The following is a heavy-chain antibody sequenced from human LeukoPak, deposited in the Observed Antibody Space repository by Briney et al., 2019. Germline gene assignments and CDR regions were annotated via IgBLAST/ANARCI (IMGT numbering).Heavy chain of an antibody. D-gene: IGHD3-16*01. V-gene: IGHV3-7*03. CDR3: ARGGGLDV. CDR1: GFTFNSYW. Sequence: GGSLRLSCAASGFTFNSYWMNWVRQAPGKGLEWVANIKRDGSEKYYVDSVKGRFTISRDNAKNSLYLQMSNLRAEDTAVYFCARGGGLDVWGQGATVTVSS. CDR2: IKRDGSEK. J-gene: IGHJ6*02.